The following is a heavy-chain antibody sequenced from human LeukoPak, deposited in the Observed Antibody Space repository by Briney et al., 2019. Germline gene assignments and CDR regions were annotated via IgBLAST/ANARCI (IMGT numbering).Heavy chain of an antibody. Sequence: GGSLRLSCAVSGLSFSSYAFHWVRQAPGKGLEWVAVIRHDETKEYYADSVQGRFTISRDTSKTTLYLQMNSLRAEDTAVYYCAKEYTPSSPLGELDSWGQGTLVTASS. CDR2: IRHDETKE. J-gene: IGHJ4*02. CDR1: GLSFSSYA. D-gene: IGHD6-6*01. V-gene: IGHV3-33*06. CDR3: AKEYTPSSPLGELDS.